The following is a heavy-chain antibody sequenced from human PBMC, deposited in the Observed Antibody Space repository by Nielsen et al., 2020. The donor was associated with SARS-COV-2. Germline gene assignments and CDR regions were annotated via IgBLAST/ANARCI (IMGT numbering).Heavy chain of an antibody. CDR3: ARGHYDILTGYYALDY. V-gene: IGHV3-11*04. Sequence: GGSLRPSCAASGFIFGDYYMSWIRQSPGKGLEWVSYISATGNTIFYEDSVKGRFTISRDNAKNSLYLQMNSLRAEDTAVYYCARGHYDILTGYYALDYWGQGTLVTVSS. CDR1: GFIFGDYY. J-gene: IGHJ4*02. CDR2: ISATGNTI. D-gene: IGHD3-9*01.